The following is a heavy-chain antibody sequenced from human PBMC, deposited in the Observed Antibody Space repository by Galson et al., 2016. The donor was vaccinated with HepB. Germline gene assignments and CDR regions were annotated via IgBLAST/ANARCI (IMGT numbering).Heavy chain of an antibody. CDR3: ARDRNYNILTGRRTPYDY. D-gene: IGHD3-9*01. CDR1: GASVRSYC. V-gene: IGHV4-59*02. J-gene: IGHJ4*02. CDR2: ICDDGRT. Sequence: EPLSLTCTVSGASVRSYCLNWIRQTPEKGLEWIGYICDDGRTDSNPSLKSRVAISLGTSKNHFSLNLTSVTAADTAMYYCARDRNYNILTGRRTPYDYWGQGILVTVSS.